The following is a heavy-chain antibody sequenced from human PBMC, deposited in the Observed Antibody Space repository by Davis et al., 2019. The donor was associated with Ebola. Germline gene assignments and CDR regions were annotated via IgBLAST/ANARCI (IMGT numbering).Heavy chain of an antibody. CDR3: ARESSDYYFDY. CDR1: GGSFSGYY. J-gene: IGHJ4*02. CDR2: INHSGST. V-gene: IGHV4-34*01. D-gene: IGHD2-21*02. Sequence: GSLRLSCAVYGGSFSGYYWNWIRQPPGKGLEWIGEINHSGSTNYNPSLKSRVTISVDTSKNQFSLKLSSVTAADTAVYYCARESSDYYFDYWGQGTLVTVSS.